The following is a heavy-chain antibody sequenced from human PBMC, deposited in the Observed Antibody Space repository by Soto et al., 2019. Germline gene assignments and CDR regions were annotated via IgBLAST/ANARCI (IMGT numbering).Heavy chain of an antibody. J-gene: IGHJ4*02. D-gene: IGHD6-19*01. Sequence: QVQLVESGGGVVQPGRSLRLSCAASGFTFSSYAMHWVRQAPGKGLEWVAVISYDGSNKYYAESVKGRFTISRDNSKNTVYLQMNSLRAEHTAVYYCAREGPAENFDYWGQGTLVTVSS. CDR3: AREGPAENFDY. CDR1: GFTFSSYA. V-gene: IGHV3-30-3*01. CDR2: ISYDGSNK.